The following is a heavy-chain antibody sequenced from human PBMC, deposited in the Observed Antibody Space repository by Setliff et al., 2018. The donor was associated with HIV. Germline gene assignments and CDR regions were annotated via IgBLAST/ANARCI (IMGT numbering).Heavy chain of an antibody. CDR1: GYSFTSCW. V-gene: IGHV5-51*01. J-gene: IGHJ4*02. CDR2: IYPGDSDT. CDR3: TRRRRAPGTGDLEAY. D-gene: IGHD7-27*01. Sequence: PGESLKISCKGSGYSFTSCWIGWVRQMPGKGLEWMGIIYPGDSDTRYSPSFQGQVTISADRSITTAYLHWSSLQASDTAMYYCTRRRRAPGTGDLEAYWGQGTLVTVSS.